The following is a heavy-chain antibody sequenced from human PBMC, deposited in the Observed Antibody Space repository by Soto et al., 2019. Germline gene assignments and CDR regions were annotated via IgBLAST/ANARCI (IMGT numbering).Heavy chain of an antibody. Sequence: EVQLVESGGGLVKPGGSLRLSCAASGFTFSSYSMNWVRQAPGKGLEWVSSISSSSSYIYYADSVKGRFTNSRDNAKNSLYLQMNSLRAEDTAVYYCARGIGLGYFDYWGQGTLVTVSS. CDR2: ISSSSSYI. CDR1: GFTFSSYS. V-gene: IGHV3-21*01. D-gene: IGHD2-15*01. J-gene: IGHJ4*02. CDR3: ARGIGLGYFDY.